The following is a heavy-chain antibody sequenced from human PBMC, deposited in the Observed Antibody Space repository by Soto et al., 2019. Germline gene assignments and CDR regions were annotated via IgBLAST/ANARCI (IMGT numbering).Heavy chain of an antibody. V-gene: IGHV4-59*08. CDR1: GGSISSYY. J-gene: IGHJ4*02. CDR3: ARLPTTENFVY. CDR2: IYYSGST. Sequence: QVQLQESGPGLVKPSETLSLTCTVSGGSISSYYWSWIRQPPGKGLEWIGYIYYSGSTNYNPSLTGRVTPTVDTSQNQFSLKLSSVTAADPAVDYWARLPTTENFVYWGQGTLVTVSS. D-gene: IGHD4-4*01.